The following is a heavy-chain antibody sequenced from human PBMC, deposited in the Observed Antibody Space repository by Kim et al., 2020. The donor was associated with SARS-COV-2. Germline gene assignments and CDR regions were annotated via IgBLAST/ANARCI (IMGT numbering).Heavy chain of an antibody. Sequence: GGSLRLSCAASGFTFSNAWMSWVRQAPGKGLEWVGRIKSKTDCGTTDYAAPVKGRFTISRDDSKNTLYLQMNSLKTEDTAVYYCTTPTPSTPVTWGQGTLVTVSS. CDR1: GFTFSNAW. V-gene: IGHV3-15*01. J-gene: IGHJ5*02. CDR3: TTPTPSTPVT. CDR2: IKSKTDCGTT. D-gene: IGHD1-1*01.